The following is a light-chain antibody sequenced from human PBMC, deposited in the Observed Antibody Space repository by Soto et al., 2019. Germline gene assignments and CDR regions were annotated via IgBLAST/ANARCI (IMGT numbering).Light chain of an antibody. CDR2: KAS. CDR3: QQYNSWYT. V-gene: IGKV1-5*03. J-gene: IGKJ2*01. CDR1: QSISSW. Sequence: DIQMTQSPSTLSASVGDRVTITCRASQSISSWLAWYQQKPGKAPNLLIYKASSLESGVPSRFRGSGSGTQFTLTISSLQPDDFATYNCQQYNSWYTFGQGTKLEIK.